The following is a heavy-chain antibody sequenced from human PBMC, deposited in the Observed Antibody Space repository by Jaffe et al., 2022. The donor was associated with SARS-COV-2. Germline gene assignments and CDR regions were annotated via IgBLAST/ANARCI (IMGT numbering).Heavy chain of an antibody. Sequence: QVQLQESGPGLVKPSQTLSLTCSVSGGSISNGDYYWSWIRQPAGKGLEWIGRIHTSGGTAYNPSLKSRVTISVETSSNQFSLKLGSVTAADTAVYYCARERPNSVVIPPVIEVDYWGQGTLVTVSS. J-gene: IGHJ4*02. CDR3: ARERPNSVVIPPVIEVDY. D-gene: IGHD2-2*02. V-gene: IGHV4-61*02. CDR1: GGSISNGDYY. CDR2: IHTSGGT.